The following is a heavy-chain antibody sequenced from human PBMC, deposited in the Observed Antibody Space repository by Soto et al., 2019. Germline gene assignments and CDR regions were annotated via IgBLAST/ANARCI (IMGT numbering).Heavy chain of an antibody. CDR1: GGSFSGYY. V-gene: IGHV4-34*01. D-gene: IGHD6-13*01. Sequence: KSSETLSLTCAVYGGSFSGYYWSWIRQPPGKGLEWIGEINHSGSTNYNPSLKSRVTISVDTSKNQFSLKLSSVTAADTAVYYCARGRAAAGRSDYWGQGTLVTVSS. CDR2: INHSGST. CDR3: ARGRAAAGRSDY. J-gene: IGHJ4*02.